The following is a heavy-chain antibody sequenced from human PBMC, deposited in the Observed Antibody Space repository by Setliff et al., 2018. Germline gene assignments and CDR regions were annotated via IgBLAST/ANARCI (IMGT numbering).Heavy chain of an antibody. V-gene: IGHV4-4*08. D-gene: IGHD1-1*01. Sequence: TSETLSLTCSVSGGSISSYYWSWIRQPPGKGLEWIGYIYTRGSTNYNPSLQSRVTISVDTAKKQFSLKLNSVTAADTAIYYCARGGGRIRQLGATGVHTFDIWGQGTMVTVSS. CDR2: IYTRGST. CDR1: GGSISSYY. CDR3: ARGGGRIRQLGATGVHTFDI. J-gene: IGHJ3*02.